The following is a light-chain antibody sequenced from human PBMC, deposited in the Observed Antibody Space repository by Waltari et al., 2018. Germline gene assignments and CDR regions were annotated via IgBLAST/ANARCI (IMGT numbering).Light chain of an antibody. CDR1: SSNLGAAFA. CDR2: ANN. CDR3: QSYDSSLTDFV. Sequence: QSVLTQPPSVSGAPGQRVTLSCTGTSSNLGAAFALPWYQQLPGAAPKPLIYANNHRPSGVPARFSGSKSDTSASLAITGLQAEDEADYYCQSYDSSLTDFVFGSGTRVSV. V-gene: IGLV1-40*01. J-gene: IGLJ1*01.